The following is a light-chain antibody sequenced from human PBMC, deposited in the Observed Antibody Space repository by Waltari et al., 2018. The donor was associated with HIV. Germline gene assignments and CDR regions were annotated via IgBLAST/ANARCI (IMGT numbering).Light chain of an antibody. J-gene: IGLJ6*01. CDR3: DSHHSLGNHSV. V-gene: IGLV3-19*01. CDR2: GKN. CDR1: SLRSYY. Sequence: SSELTQDPAVSVALGQTVRITCQGDSLRSYYASWYQQKPGQAPVLVIYGKNNRPSGIPDRFSGSSSGNTASLTITGAQAEDDSYYCCDSHHSLGNHSVFGCSTNLTVL.